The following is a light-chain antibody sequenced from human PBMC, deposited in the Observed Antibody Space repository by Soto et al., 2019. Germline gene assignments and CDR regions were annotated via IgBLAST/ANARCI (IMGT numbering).Light chain of an antibody. CDR2: GAS. CDR3: KQYGSSPAWA. J-gene: IGKJ1*01. CDR1: QSVSSSY. V-gene: IGKV3-20*01. Sequence: EIVLTQSPGTLSLSPGERATLSCRASQSVSSSYLAWYQQKPGQAPRLLIYGASSRATGIPDRFSGSGSGTDFTLTISRLEPEDFAVFYCKQYGSSPAWAFGQGTKVEMK.